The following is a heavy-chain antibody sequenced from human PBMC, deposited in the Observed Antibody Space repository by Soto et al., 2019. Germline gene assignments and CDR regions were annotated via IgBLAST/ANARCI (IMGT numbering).Heavy chain of an antibody. J-gene: IGHJ5*02. CDR1: GFSFSSYW. CDR2: IKQDGSEA. CDR3: ARDRYSGSFWFDP. Sequence: PGGSLRLSCTASGFSFSSYWMHWVRQAPGKGLEWVANIKQDGSEARYVASVRGRFTISRDNGKNSVYLQLNNVRAEDTAVYYCARDRYSGSFWFDPWG. V-gene: IGHV3-7*01. D-gene: IGHD1-26*01.